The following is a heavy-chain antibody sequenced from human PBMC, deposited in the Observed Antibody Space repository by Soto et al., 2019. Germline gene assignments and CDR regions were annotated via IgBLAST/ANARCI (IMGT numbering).Heavy chain of an antibody. D-gene: IGHD4-4*01. V-gene: IGHV5-10-1*01. CDR3: ARPMTTVTTSGYYGMDV. J-gene: IGHJ6*02. CDR1: GYSFTSYW. Sequence: GESLKISCKGSGYSFTSYWISWVRQMPGKGLEWMGRIDPSDSYTNYSPSFQGHVTISADKSISTAFLQWSSLKASDTAMYYCARPMTTVTTSGYYGMDVWGQGTTVTVSS. CDR2: IDPSDSYT.